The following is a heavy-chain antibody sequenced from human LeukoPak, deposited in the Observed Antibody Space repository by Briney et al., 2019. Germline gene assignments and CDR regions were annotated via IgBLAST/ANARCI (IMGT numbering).Heavy chain of an antibody. CDR3: ARDRQQLVRDYYYYYGMDV. D-gene: IGHD6-13*01. J-gene: IGHJ6*02. CDR2: ISAYNGNT. V-gene: IGHV1-18*01. Sequence: GASVKVSCKASGYTFTSYGISWVRQAPGQGLEWMGWISAYNGNTNYAQKLQGRVTMTTDTSTSTAYMELRSLRSDDTAVYYCARDRQQLVRDYYYYYGMDVWGQGTTVTVSS. CDR1: GYTFTSYG.